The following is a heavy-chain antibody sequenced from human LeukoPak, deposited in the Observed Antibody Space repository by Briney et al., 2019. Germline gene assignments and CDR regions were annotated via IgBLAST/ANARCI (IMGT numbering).Heavy chain of an antibody. CDR1: GGSFSGSY. J-gene: IGHJ5*02. V-gene: IGHV4-59*01. Sequence: SETLSLTCAVYGGSFSGSYWSWIRQPPGKGLEWIGYIYYSGSTNYNPSLKSRVTISVDTSKNQFSLKLSSVTAADTAVYYCARAGGSGWYNWFDPWGQGTLVTVSS. D-gene: IGHD6-19*01. CDR2: IYYSGST. CDR3: ARAGGSGWYNWFDP.